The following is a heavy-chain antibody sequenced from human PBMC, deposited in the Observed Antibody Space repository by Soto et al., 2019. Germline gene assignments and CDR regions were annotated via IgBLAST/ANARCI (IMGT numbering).Heavy chain of an antibody. CDR3: GRGRSGQIVVFY. CDR1: GYTFTGHY. D-gene: IGHD1-26*01. CDR2: IGPETGAT. V-gene: IGHV1-2*02. Sequence: ASVKVSCKASGYTFTGHYIHWVRQAPEQGPEWMGEIGPETGATRYAQKFQGRVTMTRDMSITTVYMELNNLSPDDTAVYYCGRGRSGQIVVFYWGQGTPVTVAS. J-gene: IGHJ4*02.